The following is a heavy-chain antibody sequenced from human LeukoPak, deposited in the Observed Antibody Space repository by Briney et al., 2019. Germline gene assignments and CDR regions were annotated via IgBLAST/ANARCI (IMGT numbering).Heavy chain of an antibody. Sequence: PSETLSLTCAVYGGSFRGYYWSWIRQPPGKGLEWIGEINHSGSTNYNPSLKSRVTISVDTSKNQFSLKLSSVTAADTAVYYCARGVTPNYWGQGTLVTVSS. V-gene: IGHV4-34*01. D-gene: IGHD5-18*01. CDR2: INHSGST. CDR3: ARGVTPNY. J-gene: IGHJ4*02. CDR1: GGSFRGYY.